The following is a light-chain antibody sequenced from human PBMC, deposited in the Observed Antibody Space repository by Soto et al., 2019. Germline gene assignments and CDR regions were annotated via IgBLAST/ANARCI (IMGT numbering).Light chain of an antibody. Sequence: QSALTQPASVSGSPGQSITISCTGTSSDVGSYNLVSWYQQHPGKAPKLMIYEGSTRPSGVSNRFSGSKSGNTASLTISGLQAEDEADYYCCSYAGSSTWVFGGGTPLTVL. CDR2: EGS. V-gene: IGLV2-23*01. J-gene: IGLJ3*02. CDR3: CSYAGSSTWV. CDR1: SSDVGSYNL.